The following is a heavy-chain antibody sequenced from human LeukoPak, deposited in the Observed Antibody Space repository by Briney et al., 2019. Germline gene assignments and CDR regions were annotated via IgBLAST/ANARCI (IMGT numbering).Heavy chain of an antibody. V-gene: IGHV4-31*03. J-gene: IGHJ4*02. D-gene: IGHD4-11*01. CDR3: ASTGDSNYGVDY. Sequence: PSETLSLTCTVSGGSISNGGYYWSWIRQHPGKGLECLGHIYNSGSTYYNPSLKSRATISVDRSKNQFSLKLSSVTAADTAVYYCASTGDSNYGVDYWGQGTLVTVSS. CDR1: GGSISNGGYY. CDR2: IYNSGST.